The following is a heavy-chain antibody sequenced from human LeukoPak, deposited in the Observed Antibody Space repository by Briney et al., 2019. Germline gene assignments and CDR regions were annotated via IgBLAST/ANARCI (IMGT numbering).Heavy chain of an antibody. J-gene: IGHJ4*02. D-gene: IGHD5-12*01. CDR2: IRYDGTNE. V-gene: IGHV3-30*02. CDR1: GFSFSYYG. CDR3: AKAPGGYGKFDY. Sequence: GGSLRLSCGASGFSFSYYGMRWVRQAPGKGLDWVAFIRYDGTNEYYADSVKGRFTISRDNSEKMLYLQMNSLRAEDTALYYCAKAPGGYGKFDYWGQGTLVTVSS.